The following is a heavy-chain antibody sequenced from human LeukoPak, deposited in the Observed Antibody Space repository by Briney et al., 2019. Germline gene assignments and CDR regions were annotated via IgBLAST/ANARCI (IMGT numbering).Heavy chain of an antibody. V-gene: IGHV4-34*01. CDR3: ARESSSWSSYYYYYMDV. J-gene: IGHJ6*03. CDR2: INHRGST. D-gene: IGHD6-13*01. CDR1: GGSFSGYY. Sequence: SETLSLTCAVYGGSFSGYYWSWIRHPPGKGLELIGEINHRGSTNYNPSLKSRVTISVDTSKNQFSLKLSSVTAADTAVYYCARESSSWSSYYYYYMDVRGKGTTVTVSS.